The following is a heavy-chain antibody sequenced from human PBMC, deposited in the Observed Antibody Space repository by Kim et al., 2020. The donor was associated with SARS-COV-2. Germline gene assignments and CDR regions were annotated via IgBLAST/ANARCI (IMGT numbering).Heavy chain of an antibody. CDR2: IYYSGST. V-gene: IGHV4-39*01. J-gene: IGHJ5*02. CDR3: ARHTGVLRYFDWSENWFDP. Sequence: SETLSLTCTVSGGSISSSSYYWGWIRQPPGKGLEWIGSIYYSGSTYYNPSLKSRVTISVDTSKNQFSLKLSSVTAADTAVYYCARHTGVLRYFDWSENWFDPWGQGTLVTVPS. CDR1: GGSISSSSYY. D-gene: IGHD3-9*01.